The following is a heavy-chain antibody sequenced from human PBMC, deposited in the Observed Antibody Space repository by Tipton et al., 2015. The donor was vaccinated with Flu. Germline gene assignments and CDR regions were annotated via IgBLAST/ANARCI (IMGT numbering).Heavy chain of an antibody. CDR3: ARHNNNYRWADFDY. J-gene: IGHJ4*02. Sequence: VQLVQSGAEVKKPGESLKISCKGSGYTFSNNWIGWVRQMPGKGLEWMGIIYPRDSDTRYSPSFQGQVTISADKSTSTAYLQWNSLKASDTAMYYCARHNNNYRWADFDYWGQGTLVTVSS. CDR2: IYPRDSDT. D-gene: IGHD4-11*01. V-gene: IGHV5-51*01. CDR1: GYTFSNNW.